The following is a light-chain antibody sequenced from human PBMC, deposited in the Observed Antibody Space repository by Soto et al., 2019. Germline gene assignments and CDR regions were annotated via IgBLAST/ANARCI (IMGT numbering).Light chain of an antibody. Sequence: QSALTQPASLSGSPGQSITISCTGTSTDIGAYDYFSWFQQHPGEAPKLMISEVNNRPSGAANRFSCSTSANTAYLTISGVQVYDEAEYYYSSVTANSTQVFGTGTKLTVL. CDR1: STDIGAYDY. CDR3: SSVTANSTQV. CDR2: EVN. V-gene: IGLV2-14*01. J-gene: IGLJ1*01.